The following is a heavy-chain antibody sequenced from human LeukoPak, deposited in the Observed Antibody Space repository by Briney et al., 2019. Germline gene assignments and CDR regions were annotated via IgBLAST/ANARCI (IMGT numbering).Heavy chain of an antibody. V-gene: IGHV3-23*01. J-gene: IGHJ4*02. D-gene: IGHD4-17*01. CDR2: ISGSGGST. Sequence: TGGSLRLSCAASGFTFSSYAMSWVRQAPGKRLEWVLAISGSGGSTYYADSVKGRFTISRDNSKNTLYLQMNSLRAEDTAVYYCAKDPDGDYSYWGQGTLVTVSS. CDR3: AKDPDGDYSY. CDR1: GFTFSSYA.